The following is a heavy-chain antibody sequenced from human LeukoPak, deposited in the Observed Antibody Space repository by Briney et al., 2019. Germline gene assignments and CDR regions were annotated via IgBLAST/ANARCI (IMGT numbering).Heavy chain of an antibody. CDR2: ISTSSGNK. D-gene: IGHD3-22*01. CDR3: VREHYYDTRGYYYIPLDY. CDR1: GFTFGKNS. V-gene: IGHV3-48*04. Sequence: SGGSLRLSCEASGFTFGKNSMNWVRQAPGKGLEWISYISTSSGNKNYADSVRGRFTISRDNAKNSLYLQMNSLRVEDTAVYYCVREHYYDTRGYYYIPLDYWGQGTLVTVSS. J-gene: IGHJ4*02.